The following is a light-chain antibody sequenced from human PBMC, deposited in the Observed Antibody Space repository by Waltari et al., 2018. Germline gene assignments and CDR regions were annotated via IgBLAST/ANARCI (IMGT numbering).Light chain of an antibody. CDR2: RAS. V-gene: IGKV1-5*03. CDR1: QTIRDY. Sequence: DIQMTQSPSTLSASVGDRVTITCRASQTIRDYLAWYQQKPGKDPKLLIHRASTLHSGVPSRFSGSGSGTEFTLTISSLQPDDFATYYCQQYYRPPWTFGQGTKVDIK. J-gene: IGKJ1*01. CDR3: QQYYRPPWT.